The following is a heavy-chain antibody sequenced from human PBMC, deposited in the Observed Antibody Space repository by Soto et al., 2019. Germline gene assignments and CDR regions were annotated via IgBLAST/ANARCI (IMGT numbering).Heavy chain of an antibody. CDR1: GFTFSSYA. Sequence: GSLRLSCAASGFTFSSYAMSWVRQAPGKGLEWVSAISGSGGSTYYADSVKGRFTISRDNSKNTLYLQMNSLRAEDTAVYYCAKPIDVDTAMVTYYFDYWGQGTLVTVSS. CDR3: AKPIDVDTAMVTYYFDY. D-gene: IGHD5-18*01. J-gene: IGHJ4*02. V-gene: IGHV3-23*01. CDR2: ISGSGGST.